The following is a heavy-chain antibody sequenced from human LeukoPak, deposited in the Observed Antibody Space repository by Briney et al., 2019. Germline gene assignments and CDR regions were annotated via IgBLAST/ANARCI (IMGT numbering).Heavy chain of an antibody. CDR2: ISSSGSTT. Sequence: GGSLRLSCAASGFTFSSYEMNWVRQAPGKGLEWVSYISSSGSTTYYADSVKGRVTISRDNAKNSLYLQMNSLRAEDTAVYYCARDLSGPGFWSGSYGTFDYGGQGTLVTVSS. V-gene: IGHV3-48*03. D-gene: IGHD3-3*01. J-gene: IGHJ4*02. CDR1: GFTFSSYE. CDR3: ARDLSGPGFWSGSYGTFDY.